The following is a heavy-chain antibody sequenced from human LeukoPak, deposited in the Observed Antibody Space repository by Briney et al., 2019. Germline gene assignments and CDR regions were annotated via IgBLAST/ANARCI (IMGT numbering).Heavy chain of an antibody. CDR3: ARDRLWFGELLKGGYGMDV. CDR2: IIPIFGP. J-gene: IGHJ6*02. CDR1: GGTFSTFP. V-gene: IGHV1-69*13. D-gene: IGHD3-10*01. Sequence: ASVKVSCKASGGTFSTFPISWVRQAPGQGLEWIGGIIPIFGPNYAQKFQGRATTSADLATATAYMELSSLRSEDTAVYYCARDRLWFGELLKGGYGMDVWGQGTTVTVSS.